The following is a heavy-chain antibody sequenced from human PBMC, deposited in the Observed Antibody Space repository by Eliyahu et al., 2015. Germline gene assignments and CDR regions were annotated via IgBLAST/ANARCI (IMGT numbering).Heavy chain of an antibody. Sequence: QLQLQESGPGLVKPSETLSLXCTVSGGSXXSSSYYWGWXRQPPGKGLEWIGSIYYSGSTYYNPSLKSRVTISVDTSKNQFSLKLSSVTAADTAVYYCASQRRGGYYYSDYWGQGTLVTVSS. CDR3: ASQRRGGYYYSDY. CDR2: IYYSGST. V-gene: IGHV4-39*01. CDR1: GGSXXSSSYY. D-gene: IGHD2-21*01. J-gene: IGHJ4*02.